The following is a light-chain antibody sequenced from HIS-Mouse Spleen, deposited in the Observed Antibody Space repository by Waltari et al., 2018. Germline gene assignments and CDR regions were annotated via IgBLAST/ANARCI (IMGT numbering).Light chain of an antibody. V-gene: IGLV2-14*03. CDR2: DVS. CDR1: SSDVGGYNY. J-gene: IGLJ2*01. Sequence: QSALTQPASVSGSPGQPITISCTGTSSDVGGYNYFSWYQQHPGKAPKLMIYDVSNRPSGVSNRFSGSKSGNTASLTISGLQAEDEADYYCSSYTSSSFNVVFGGGTKLTVL. CDR3: SSYTSSSFNVV.